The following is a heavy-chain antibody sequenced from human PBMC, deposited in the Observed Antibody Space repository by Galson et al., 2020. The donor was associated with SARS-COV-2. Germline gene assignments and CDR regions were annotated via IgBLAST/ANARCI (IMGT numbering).Heavy chain of an antibody. CDR3: VRAPYCGGDCFSTCDDSNGPFV. Sequence: GESLKTSCAASGFTFSSFAMSWVRQAPAKGLELVSALSGNGHTSYYADPVKGRFIISRDNSKNTVYLQMNSVRVEDTAVYYCVRAPYCGGDCFSTCDDSNGPFVWGRGTLVTVSS. V-gene: IGHV3-23*01. D-gene: IGHD2-21*01. CDR1: GFTFSSFA. CDR2: LSGNGHTS. J-gene: IGHJ4*02.